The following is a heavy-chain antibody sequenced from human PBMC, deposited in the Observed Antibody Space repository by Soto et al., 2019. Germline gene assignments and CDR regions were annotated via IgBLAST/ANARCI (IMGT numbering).Heavy chain of an antibody. J-gene: IGHJ4*02. CDR1: GGSFSGYY. CDR2: INHSGST. D-gene: IGHD6-19*01. CDR3: AGKQWLATTPYYFDY. V-gene: IGHV4-34*01. Sequence: SATLSLTCAVYGGSFSGYYWSWIRQPPGKGLEWIGEINHSGSTNYNPSLKSRVTISVDTSKNQFSLKLSSVTAADTALYYCAGKQWLATTPYYFDYWGQGTLVTVSS.